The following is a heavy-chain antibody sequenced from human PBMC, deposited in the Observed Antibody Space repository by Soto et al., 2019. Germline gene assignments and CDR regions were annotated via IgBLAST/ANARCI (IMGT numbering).Heavy chain of an antibody. Sequence: ASVKVSCKASGGTFSSSAISWVRQAPGQGLEWMGGIIPIFGTANYAQKFQGRVTITADESTSTAYMELSSLRSEDTAVYYCARDTHRVDYGDDNYYYYGMDVWGQGTTVTVS. D-gene: IGHD4-17*01. CDR2: IIPIFGTA. J-gene: IGHJ6*02. CDR3: ARDTHRVDYGDDNYYYYGMDV. V-gene: IGHV1-69*13. CDR1: GGTFSSSA.